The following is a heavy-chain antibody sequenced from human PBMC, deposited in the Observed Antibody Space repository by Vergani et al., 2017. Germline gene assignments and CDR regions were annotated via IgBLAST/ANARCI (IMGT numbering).Heavy chain of an antibody. CDR3: ARTRGGPPYRSSVYYFDF. CDR2: IDWDDDK. Sequence: QVTFKESGPALVNPRQALTLTCTFSGFSLTSSGMRVSWFRQSPGKALEWLARIDWDDDKFYSASLKTRLAISKDLSNDLVVLTMTNMGPADTGTYYCARTRGGPPYRSSVYYFDFWGQGTLVNGSS. CDR1: GFSLTSSGMR. J-gene: IGHJ4*02. V-gene: IGHV2-70*04. D-gene: IGHD3-16*01.